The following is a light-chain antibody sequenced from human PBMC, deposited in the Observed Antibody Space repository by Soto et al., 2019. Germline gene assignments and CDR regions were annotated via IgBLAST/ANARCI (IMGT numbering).Light chain of an antibody. CDR1: ESIDNW. Sequence: DIQMTQSPSTLSASVGDTPILTCRASESIDNWLAWYQQKPGKAPKLLLFAASTLVGGVPSRFSGSGSGTDFTLTISSLQPEDFVTYYCQQTYSTPITFGQGTRLEIK. V-gene: IGKV1-39*01. CDR2: AAS. J-gene: IGKJ5*01. CDR3: QQTYSTPIT.